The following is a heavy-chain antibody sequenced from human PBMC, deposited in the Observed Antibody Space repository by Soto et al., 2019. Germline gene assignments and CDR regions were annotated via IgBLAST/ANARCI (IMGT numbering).Heavy chain of an antibody. CDR1: GFTVSSNY. V-gene: IGHV3-66*01. Sequence: EVQLVESGGGLVQPGGSLRLSCAASGFTVSSNYMSWARQAPGKGLEWVSVTYSGGTTYYADSVKGRFIISRDNSKNTLDLQMNSLRAEDTAVYYCAREFRTSGSRDAFDLWGQGTMVTVSS. CDR3: AREFRTSGSRDAFDL. J-gene: IGHJ3*01. D-gene: IGHD1-26*01. CDR2: TYSGGTT.